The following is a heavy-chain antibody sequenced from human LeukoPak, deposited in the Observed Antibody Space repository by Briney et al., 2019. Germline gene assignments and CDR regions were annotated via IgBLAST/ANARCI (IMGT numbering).Heavy chain of an antibody. J-gene: IGHJ4*01. V-gene: IGHV3-30*02. CDR3: ANTLTVAHYYFDY. D-gene: IGHD4-23*01. Sequence: GGSLRLSCAASGFTFSSYGMHWVRQAPGKGLEWVAFIRYDGSNKYYADSVKGRFTISRDNSKNTLYLQMNSLRAEDTAVYYCANTLTVAHYYFDYSGHGTLVTVSS. CDR1: GFTFSSYG. CDR2: IRYDGSNK.